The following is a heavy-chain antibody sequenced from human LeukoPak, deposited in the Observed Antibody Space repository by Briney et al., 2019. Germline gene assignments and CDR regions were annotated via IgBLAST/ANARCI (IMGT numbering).Heavy chain of an antibody. Sequence: SETLSLTCTVSGGSISSYYWSWIRQPPGKGLEWIGYIYYSGSTNYNPSLKGRVTISVDTSKNQFSLKLSSVTAADTAVYYCARHTGGPTNWFDPWGQGTLATVSS. CDR2: IYYSGST. J-gene: IGHJ5*02. V-gene: IGHV4-59*08. CDR1: GGSISSYY. CDR3: ARHTGGPTNWFDP. D-gene: IGHD1-14*01.